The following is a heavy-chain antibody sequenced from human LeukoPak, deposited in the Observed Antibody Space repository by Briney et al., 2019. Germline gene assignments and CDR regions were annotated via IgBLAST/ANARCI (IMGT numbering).Heavy chain of an antibody. J-gene: IGHJ6*02. CDR1: GGSFTGYY. Sequence: PSETLSLTCTVYGGSFTGYYWTWIRQPPGKGLEWIGKINHSGSTNYNPSLKSRVTISVDTSKNQFSLKLSSVTAADTAVYYCARARSTSWYYYYGMDVWGQGTTVTVSS. V-gene: IGHV4-34*01. D-gene: IGHD2-2*01. CDR3: ARARSTSWYYYYGMDV. CDR2: INHSGST.